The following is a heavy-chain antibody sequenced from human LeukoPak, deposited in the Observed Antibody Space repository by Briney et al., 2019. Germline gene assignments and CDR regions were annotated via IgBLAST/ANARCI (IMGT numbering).Heavy chain of an antibody. Sequence: ASVKVSCKASGYTFTSYAMSWVRQAPGKGLEWVSAISGSGGSTYYADSVKGRFTISRDNSKNTLYLQMNSLRAEDTAVYYCAKVQRAPPSDAFDIWGQGTMVTVSS. CDR1: GYTFTSYA. J-gene: IGHJ3*02. CDR3: AKVQRAPPSDAFDI. V-gene: IGHV3-23*01. CDR2: ISGSGGST. D-gene: IGHD4/OR15-4a*01.